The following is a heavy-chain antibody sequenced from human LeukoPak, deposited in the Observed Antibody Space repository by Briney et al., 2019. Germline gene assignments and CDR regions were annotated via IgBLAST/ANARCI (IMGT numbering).Heavy chain of an antibody. V-gene: IGHV3-23*01. CDR2: ISGSGGST. CDR3: AKETVVVVAAAPDAFDI. CDR1: GFTFSSYA. J-gene: IGHJ3*02. D-gene: IGHD2-15*01. Sequence: GGSLRLSCAASGFTFSSYAMSWVRQAPGKGLEWVSGISGSGGSTHYADSVKDRFTISRDNSKNTLYLQMNSLRAEDTAVYYCAKETVVVVAAAPDAFDIWGQGTMVTVSS.